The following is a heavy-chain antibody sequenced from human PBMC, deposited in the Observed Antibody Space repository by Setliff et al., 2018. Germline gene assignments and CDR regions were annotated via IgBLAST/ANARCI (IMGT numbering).Heavy chain of an antibody. J-gene: IGHJ6*03. V-gene: IGHV1-69*05. Sequence: GASVKVSCKASGGTFTNYAINWVRQAPGQGLEWMGGINPIFGTADYTQNFQGRVTITTDESTSTAYMELSSLRSEDTAIYYCATERGLVVSATDYYYYMDVCGKGTTVTVSS. CDR1: GGTFTNYA. CDR3: ATERGLVVSATDYYYYMDV. CDR2: INPIFGTA. D-gene: IGHD2-15*01.